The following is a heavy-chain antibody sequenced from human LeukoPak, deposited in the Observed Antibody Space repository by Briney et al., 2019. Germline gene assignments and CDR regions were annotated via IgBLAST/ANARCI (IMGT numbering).Heavy chain of an antibody. CDR2: IYTSGST. CDR3: ARDSPITMVRGVIIVGYMDV. D-gene: IGHD3-10*01. V-gene: IGHV4-4*07. Sequence: TETLSLTCTVSGGSISSYYWSWIRQPAGKGLEWIGRIYTSGSTNYNPSLKSRVTMSVDTSKNQFSLKLSSVTAADTAVYYCARDSPITMVRGVIIVGYMDVWGKGTTVTISS. CDR1: GGSISSYY. J-gene: IGHJ6*03.